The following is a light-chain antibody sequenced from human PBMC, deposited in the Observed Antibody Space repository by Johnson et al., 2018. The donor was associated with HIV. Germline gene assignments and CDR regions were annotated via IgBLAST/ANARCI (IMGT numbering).Light chain of an antibody. CDR3: GTWDSSLSAYV. CDR2: DNN. Sequence: QSVLTQPPSVSAAPGQKVTISCSGSSSNIGNNYVSWYRQLPGTAPKLLIYDNNKRPSGIPDRFSGSKSGTSATLGITGLQTGEEADYYCGTWDSSLSAYVFGPVTKVTVV. CDR1: SSNIGNNY. J-gene: IGLJ1*01. V-gene: IGLV1-51*01.